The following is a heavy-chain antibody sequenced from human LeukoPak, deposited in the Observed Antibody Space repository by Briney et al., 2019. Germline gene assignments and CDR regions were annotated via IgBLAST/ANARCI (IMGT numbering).Heavy chain of an antibody. CDR3: ARRDYSDY. J-gene: IGHJ4*02. V-gene: IGHV3-11*04. CDR2: ISNTGSFI. Sequence: GGSLRLSCAASGLTFSDEYMSWIRQAPGKGLEWVSYISNTGSFISYADSVKGRFTISRDNAKNSLYLQMNSLRAEDTAVYYCARRDYSDYWGQGTLVTVSS. CDR1: GLTFSDEY.